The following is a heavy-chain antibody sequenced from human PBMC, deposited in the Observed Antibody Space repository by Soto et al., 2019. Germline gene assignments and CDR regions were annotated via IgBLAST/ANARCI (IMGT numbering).Heavy chain of an antibody. J-gene: IGHJ6*03. Sequence: SETLSLTCTVSGGSISSYYWSWIRQPPGKGLEWIGYIYYSGSTNYNPSLKSRVTISVDTSKNQFSLKLSSVTAADTAVYYCATEGLRDDFWSGYSEGYMDVWGKGTTVTVS. CDR3: ATEGLRDDFWSGYSEGYMDV. V-gene: IGHV4-59*01. D-gene: IGHD3-3*01. CDR1: GGSISSYY. CDR2: IYYSGST.